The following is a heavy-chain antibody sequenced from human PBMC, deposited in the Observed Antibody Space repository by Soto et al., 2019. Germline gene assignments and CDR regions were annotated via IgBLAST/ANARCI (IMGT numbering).Heavy chain of an antibody. Sequence: SLRISCAASVFTFDDYAMHWVRQAPGKGLEWVSGISWNSVNIDYADSVKGRFTISRDNAKNSLYLQMNSLRAEDTALYYCAKDMSGGYYYGMDVWGQGTTVTVSS. J-gene: IGHJ6*02. V-gene: IGHV3-9*01. CDR1: VFTFDDYA. CDR2: ISWNSVNI. CDR3: AKDMSGGYYYGMDV.